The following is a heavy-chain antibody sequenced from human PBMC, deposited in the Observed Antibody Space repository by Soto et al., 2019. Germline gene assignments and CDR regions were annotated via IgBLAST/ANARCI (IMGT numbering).Heavy chain of an antibody. D-gene: IGHD5-12*01. CDR2: IIPILCTS. J-gene: IGHJ5*02. Sequence: QVQLVQSGAEVKKPGSSVKVSCKASGGTFNNHAINWVRQAPGQGLEWMGGIIPILCTSNYAQKFQGRVKNPTGGATRTAFMELRSLRSEGTAVYYCVRGKMRKMATIMRDKWFDPWGQGTLVTVSS. CDR3: VRGKMRKMATIMRDKWFDP. CDR1: GGTFNNHA. V-gene: IGHV1-69*01.